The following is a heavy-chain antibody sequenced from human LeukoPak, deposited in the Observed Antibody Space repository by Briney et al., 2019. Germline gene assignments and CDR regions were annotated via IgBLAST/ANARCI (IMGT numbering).Heavy chain of an antibody. J-gene: IGHJ4*02. CDR1: GGSFSGYY. V-gene: IGHV4-34*01. D-gene: IGHD7-27*01. CDR3: ARYKFWGNFDY. Sequence: SETLSLTCAVYGGSFSGYYWSWIRQPPGKGLEWIGEINHSGSTNYNPSLKSRVTISVDTSKNQFSLKLSSVTAADTAVYYCARYKFWGNFDYWGQGTLVTVSS. CDR2: INHSGST.